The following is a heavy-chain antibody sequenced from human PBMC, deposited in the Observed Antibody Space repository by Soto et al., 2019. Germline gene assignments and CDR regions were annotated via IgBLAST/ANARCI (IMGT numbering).Heavy chain of an antibody. D-gene: IGHD3-3*01. V-gene: IGHV3-30*18. J-gene: IGHJ6*02. CDR1: GFSFSTFG. CDR3: AKGLSSITIFGVVITDYGMDV. CDR2: ISYDGSNK. Sequence: QVQLVESGGGVVQPGRSLRLSCAASGFSFSTFGMHWVRQAPGKGPEWVAVISYDGSNKYYADSVKGRFTISRDNSKNTLYLQMNSLRAEDTAQYYCAKGLSSITIFGVVITDYGMDVWGQGTTVTVSS.